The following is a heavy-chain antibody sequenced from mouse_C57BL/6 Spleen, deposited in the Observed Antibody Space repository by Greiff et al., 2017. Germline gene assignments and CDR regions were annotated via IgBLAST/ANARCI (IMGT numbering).Heavy chain of an antibody. CDR2: INPGSGGT. J-gene: IGHJ4*01. Sequence: VQLQQSGAELVRPGTSVKVSCKASGYAFTNYLIEWVKQRPGQGLEWIGVINPGSGGTNYNEKFKGKATLTADKSSSTAYMQLSSLTSEDSAVYFWAREDYDGGYYYAMDYWGQGTSVTVSS. CDR3: AREDYDGGYYYAMDY. D-gene: IGHD2-4*01. CDR1: GYAFTNYL. V-gene: IGHV1-54*01.